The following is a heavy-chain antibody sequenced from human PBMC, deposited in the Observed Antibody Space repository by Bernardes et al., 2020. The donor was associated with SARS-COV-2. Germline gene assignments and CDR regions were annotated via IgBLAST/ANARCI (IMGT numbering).Heavy chain of an antibody. Sequence: GGSLRLSCEASGLTFSSYAMSWVRQAPGKGLEWVSAISGSGGSTYYADSVKRRFTISRDKSKNTLYLQMNSLTAEDTAVYYCASNRGYSEGPEYVDYWGQGTLVTVSS. J-gene: IGHJ4*02. V-gene: IGHV3-23*01. CDR3: ASNRGYSEGPEYVDY. D-gene: IGHD6-25*01. CDR1: GLTFSSYA. CDR2: ISGSGGST.